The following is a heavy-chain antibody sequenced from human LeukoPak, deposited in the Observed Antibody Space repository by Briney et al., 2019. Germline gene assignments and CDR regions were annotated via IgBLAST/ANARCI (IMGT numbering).Heavy chain of an antibody. CDR2: ISTYSTDI. CDR1: GYTFTSHG. V-gene: IGHV1-18*01. J-gene: IGHJ4*02. Sequence: ASVKVSCKASGYTFTSHGISWVRQAPGQGLEWMGWISTYSTDINYAQKFQGRVAMTTDTSTSTAYMELRSLRSDDTAVYYCARDSLLDYWGQGTLVTVSS. D-gene: IGHD5/OR15-5a*01. CDR3: ARDSLLDY.